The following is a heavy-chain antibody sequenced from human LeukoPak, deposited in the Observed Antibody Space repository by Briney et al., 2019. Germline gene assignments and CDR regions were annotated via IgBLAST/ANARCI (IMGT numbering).Heavy chain of an antibody. CDR1: GYTFTSYY. CDR2: INPSGGST. CDR3: ARGGEVVAATWILPSTRRNWFDP. J-gene: IGHJ5*02. D-gene: IGHD2-15*01. Sequence: GASVKVSCKASGYTFTSYYMHWVRQAPGQGLEWMGIINPSGGSTSYAQKFQGRVTMTRDTSTSTVYMELSSLRSEDTAVYYCARGGEVVAATWILPSTRRNWFDPWGQGTLVTVSS. V-gene: IGHV1-46*01.